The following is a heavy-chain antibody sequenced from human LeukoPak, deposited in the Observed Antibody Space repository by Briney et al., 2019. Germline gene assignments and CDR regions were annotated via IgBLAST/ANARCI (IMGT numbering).Heavy chain of an antibody. CDR2: IYTSGST. V-gene: IGHV4-4*07. CDR1: GGSISSYY. Sequence: SETLSLTCTVSGGSISSYYWSWIRQPAGKGLEWIGRIYTSGSTNYNPSLKSRVTMSVDTSKNQFSLKLSPVTAADTAVYYCARGSGGSGNSYNNDAFDIWGQGTMVTVSS. D-gene: IGHD3-10*01. J-gene: IGHJ3*02. CDR3: ARGSGGSGNSYNNDAFDI.